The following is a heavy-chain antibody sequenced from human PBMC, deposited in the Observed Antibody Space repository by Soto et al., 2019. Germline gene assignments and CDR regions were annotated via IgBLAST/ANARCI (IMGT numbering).Heavy chain of an antibody. V-gene: IGHV4-39*01. CDR1: GDSISSDSYY. Sequence: PSETLSLTCTVSGDSISSDSYYWGWIRQPPGKGLEWIGSIYYSTSAYYNPSGSTYYNPSLKSRVTISIDTSKNHFSLKLSSVTATDTAVYYCVRHKDMNCFDAWGQGTLVTVSS. J-gene: IGHJ5*02. CDR3: VRHKDMNCFDA. CDR2: IYYSTSAYYNPSGST.